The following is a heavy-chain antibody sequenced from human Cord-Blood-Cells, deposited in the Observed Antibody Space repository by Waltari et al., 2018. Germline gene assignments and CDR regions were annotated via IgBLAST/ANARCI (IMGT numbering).Heavy chain of an antibody. J-gene: IGHJ3*02. V-gene: IGHV4-4*02. D-gene: IGHD3-10*01. CDR3: ARVEGSGPEDAFDI. Sequence: QVQLQESGPELVKPSGTLSLTCAVSGGSISSSNWWSWVRQPPGKGLEWIGAIYHSGNTNYNPSIKSRVTISVDKSKNQFSLKLSSVTAADTAVYYCARVEGSGPEDAFDIWGQGTMVTVSS. CDR2: IYHSGNT. CDR1: GGSISSSNW.